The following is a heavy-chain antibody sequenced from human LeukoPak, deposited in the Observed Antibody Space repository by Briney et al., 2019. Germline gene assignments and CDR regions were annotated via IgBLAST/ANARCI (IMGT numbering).Heavy chain of an antibody. CDR2: IIPIFGTA. V-gene: IGHV1-69*13. CDR1: GGTFSGFA. D-gene: IGHD2-21*02. CDR3: AWPSYCGGDCLDY. Sequence: SVRVSCKASGGTFSGFAISWVRQAPGQGLEWIGGIIPIFGTANYAQKFQGRVTITADESTSTAYMELSSLRSEDMSVYYCAWPSYCGGDCLDYWGQGTLVTVSS. J-gene: IGHJ4*02.